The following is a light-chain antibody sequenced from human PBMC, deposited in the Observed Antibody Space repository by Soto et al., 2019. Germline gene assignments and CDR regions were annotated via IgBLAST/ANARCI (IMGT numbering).Light chain of an antibody. CDR1: QSVNSN. CDR3: QQYNDWPRT. CDR2: DAA. V-gene: IGKV3-15*01. J-gene: IGKJ1*01. Sequence: EIVMTQSPGTLSVSPGERATLSCRASQSVNSNLAWYQQKPGQSPRLLIYDAATRATDIPARFSGSGSGTKFTLTISSRQSEDVAVYYCQQYNDWPRTFGQGTKVEIK.